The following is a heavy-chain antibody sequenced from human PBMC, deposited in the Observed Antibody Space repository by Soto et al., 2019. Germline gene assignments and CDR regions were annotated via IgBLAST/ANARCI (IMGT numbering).Heavy chain of an antibody. CDR2: IYPGDSDT. V-gene: IGHV5-51*01. CDR1: GYSFSSYW. J-gene: IGHJ6*02. Sequence: PGESLKISCKGSGYSFSSYWIVWVRQIPGKGLEWMGTIYPGDSDTRYSPSFQGQVTISADKSISTAYLQWNSLKASDTAMYFCARNKGYCSSISCYGMHVWGQGAAVTVSS. D-gene: IGHD2-2*01. CDR3: ARNKGYCSSISCYGMHV.